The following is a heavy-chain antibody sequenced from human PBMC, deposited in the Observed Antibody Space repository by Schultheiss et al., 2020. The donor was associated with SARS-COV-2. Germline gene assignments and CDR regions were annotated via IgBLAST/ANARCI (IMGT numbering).Heavy chain of an antibody. CDR1: GFTFSSYA. J-gene: IGHJ4*02. Sequence: GGSLRLSCAAPGFTFSSYAMHWVRQAPGKGLEYVSAISSNGGSTYYANSVKGRFTISRDNSKNTLYLQMGSLRAKDMAVYYCATSYYDFWSGYRDYWGQGTLVTVSS. CDR2: ISSNGGST. V-gene: IGHV3-64*01. CDR3: ATSYYDFWSGYRDY. D-gene: IGHD3-3*01.